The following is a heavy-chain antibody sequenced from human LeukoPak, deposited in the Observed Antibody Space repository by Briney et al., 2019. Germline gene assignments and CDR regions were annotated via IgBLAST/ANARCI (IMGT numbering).Heavy chain of an antibody. Sequence: GASVKVSCKGSGGSFSTYAFNWVRQAPGEGLEWMGRILPVVEVTNYAQNLQDRVTITADKSTNTAYLELSSLRSGDTAMYYCARGRDKDYGAGSYYFDYWGQGTLVTVSS. CDR2: ILPVVEVT. CDR1: GGSFSTYA. D-gene: IGHD3-10*01. V-gene: IGHV1-69*04. J-gene: IGHJ4*02. CDR3: ARGRDKDYGAGSYYFDY.